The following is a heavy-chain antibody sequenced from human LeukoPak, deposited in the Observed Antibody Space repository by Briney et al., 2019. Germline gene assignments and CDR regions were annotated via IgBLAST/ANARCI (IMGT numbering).Heavy chain of an antibody. Sequence: ASVKVSCKASGGTFSSYGISWVRQAPGQGLEWMGGIIAIFGTTNYAQKFQGRVTITMDESTSTAYMALSSLRSEDTAVYYCARGAVVPATIELWGQGTLVTVSS. CDR1: GGTFSSYG. CDR3: ARGAVVPATIEL. CDR2: IIAIFGTT. D-gene: IGHD2-2*02. J-gene: IGHJ4*02. V-gene: IGHV1-69*05.